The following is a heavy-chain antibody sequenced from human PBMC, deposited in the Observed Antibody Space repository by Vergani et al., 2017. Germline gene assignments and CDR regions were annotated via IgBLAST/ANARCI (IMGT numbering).Heavy chain of an antibody. CDR2: ISYDGSNK. V-gene: IGHV3-30*18. D-gene: IGHD6-13*01. CDR3: AKDRVAAAGTQYFQH. Sequence: VQLVESGGGVVRPGGSLRLSCAASGFTFSSYGMHWVRQAPGKGLEWVAVISYDGSNKYYADSVKGRFTISRDNSKNTLYLQMNSLRAEDTAVYYCAKDRVAAAGTQYFQHWGQGTLVTVSS. J-gene: IGHJ1*01. CDR1: GFTFSSYG.